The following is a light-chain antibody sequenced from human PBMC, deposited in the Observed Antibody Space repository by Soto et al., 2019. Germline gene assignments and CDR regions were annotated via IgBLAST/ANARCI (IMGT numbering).Light chain of an antibody. CDR2: DNS. CDR3: QSYDSSLTGYV. V-gene: IGLV1-40*01. J-gene: IGLJ1*01. CDR1: SSNIGAGYD. Sequence: QSVLTQPPSVSGAPGQRVTISCPGGSSNIGAGYDVHWYQQLPGTAPKLLIYDNSTRPSGVPDRFSGSKSGTSASLAITGLQAEDEAEYYCQSYDSSLTGYVFGSGTKLTVL.